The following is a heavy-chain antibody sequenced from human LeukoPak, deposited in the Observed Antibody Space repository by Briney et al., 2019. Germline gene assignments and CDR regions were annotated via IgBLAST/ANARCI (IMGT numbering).Heavy chain of an antibody. CDR2: IYYSGST. V-gene: IGHV4-39*01. J-gene: IGHJ4*02. CDR1: GGSISSSSYY. D-gene: IGHD3-22*01. CDR3: ARHSPYYDSSGYNFDY. Sequence: SETLSLTCTVSGGSISSSSYYWGWIRQPPGKGLEWSGSIYYSGSTYYNPSLKSRVTISVDTSKNQFSLKLSSVTAADTAVYSCARHSPYYDSSGYNFDYWGQGTLVTVSS.